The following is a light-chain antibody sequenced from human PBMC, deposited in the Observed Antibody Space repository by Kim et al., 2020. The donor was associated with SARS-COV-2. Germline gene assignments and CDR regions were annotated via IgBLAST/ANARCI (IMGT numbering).Light chain of an antibody. J-gene: IGKJ1*01. Sequence: DIQMTQSPSTLSPSVGDRVAISCRANQSISSWLAWYQQKPGKAPKLLIYKAYTLESGVPSRFSGSGSGTEFTLTIRSLQPDDFATYYCQQYESYPWTFGQGTKVEIK. CDR1: QSISSW. V-gene: IGKV1-5*03. CDR2: KAY. CDR3: QQYESYPWT.